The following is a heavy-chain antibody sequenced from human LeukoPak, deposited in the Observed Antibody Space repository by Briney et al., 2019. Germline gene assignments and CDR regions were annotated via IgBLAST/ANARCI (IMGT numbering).Heavy chain of an antibody. V-gene: IGHV4-59*01. D-gene: IGHD2-15*01. J-gene: IGHJ3*02. CDR3: ARDCSGGSCYSGDDAFDI. CDR2: IYYSGST. Sequence: PSETLSLTCTVSGGSISSYYWSWIRQPPGKGLEWIGYIYYSGSTNYNPSLKSRVTISVDTSKNQFSLKLSSVTAADTAVYYCARDCSGGSCYSGDDAFDIWGQGTMVTVSS. CDR1: GGSISSYY.